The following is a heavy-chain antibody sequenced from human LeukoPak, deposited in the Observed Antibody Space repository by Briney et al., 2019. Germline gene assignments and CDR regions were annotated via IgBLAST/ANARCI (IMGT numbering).Heavy chain of an antibody. Sequence: GGSLRLSCAASGFTFSSYGMSWVRQAPGKGQEWVSAISGSGGSTYYADSVKGRFTISRDNSKNTLYLQMNSLRAEDTAVYYCAKVPLTIVRGAMGWFDPWGQGTLVTVSS. CDR3: AKVPLTIVRGAMGWFDP. D-gene: IGHD3-10*01. J-gene: IGHJ5*02. CDR1: GFTFSSYG. CDR2: ISGSGGST. V-gene: IGHV3-23*01.